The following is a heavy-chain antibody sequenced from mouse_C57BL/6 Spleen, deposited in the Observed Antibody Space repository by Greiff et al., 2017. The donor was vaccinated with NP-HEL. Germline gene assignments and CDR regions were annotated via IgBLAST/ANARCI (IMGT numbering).Heavy chain of an antibody. Sequence: VQLQQSGAELVRPGSSVKLSCKASGYTFTSYWMHWVKQRPIQGLEWIGNIDPSDSETHYNQKFKDKATLTVDKSSSTAYMQLSSLTSEDSAVYYCARWGYDGSSSDWFAYWGQGTLVTVSA. CDR2: IDPSDSET. V-gene: IGHV1-52*01. D-gene: IGHD1-1*01. CDR1: GYTFTSYW. J-gene: IGHJ3*01. CDR3: ARWGYDGSSSDWFAY.